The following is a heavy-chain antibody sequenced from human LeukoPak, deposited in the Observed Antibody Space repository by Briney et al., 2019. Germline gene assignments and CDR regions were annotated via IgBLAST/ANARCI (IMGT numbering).Heavy chain of an antibody. D-gene: IGHD4/OR15-4a*01. CDR2: INTYGSTT. CDR3: VLSMVRT. Sequence: GGSLRLSCASCVFTYSSYAMHGVRQARWKGLVGVLRINTYGSTTNYADSVKGRFTISRDNAKNTLSLQMNSLRAEDTAVYFCVLSMVRTWGQGTLVTVSS. CDR1: VFTYSSYA. V-gene: IGHV3-74*01. J-gene: IGHJ5*02.